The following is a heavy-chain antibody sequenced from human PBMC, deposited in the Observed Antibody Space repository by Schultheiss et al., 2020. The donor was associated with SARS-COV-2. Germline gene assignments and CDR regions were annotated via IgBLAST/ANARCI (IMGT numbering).Heavy chain of an antibody. V-gene: IGHV3-30-3*02. J-gene: IGHJ4*02. CDR1: GFTFRSYA. CDR2: LSNDGSNK. CDR3: AKWRVTGDRGDY. Sequence: GGSLRLSCAASGFTFRSYAMHWVRQAPGKGLEWVAVLSNDGSNKYYADSVKGRFTISRDNSKNTLYVQMNSLTAEDTAVYYCAKWRVTGDRGDYWGQGTLVTVSS. D-gene: IGHD7-27*01.